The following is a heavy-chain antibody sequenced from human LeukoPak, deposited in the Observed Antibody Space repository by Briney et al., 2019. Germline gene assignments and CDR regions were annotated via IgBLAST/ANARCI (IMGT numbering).Heavy chain of an antibody. J-gene: IGHJ6*03. Sequence: ASVKVSCKASGYTFTSYCLNWVRQAPGQGLEWMGWINPKKGNTNYAQKLQGRVTMTTDTSTSTAYMELRRLRSDDTAVYYCARFVVVAAIRLWANYYYYMDVWGKGTTVTISS. CDR3: ARFVVVAAIRLWANYYYYMDV. CDR2: INPKKGNT. D-gene: IGHD2-15*01. CDR1: GYTFTSYC. V-gene: IGHV1-18*01.